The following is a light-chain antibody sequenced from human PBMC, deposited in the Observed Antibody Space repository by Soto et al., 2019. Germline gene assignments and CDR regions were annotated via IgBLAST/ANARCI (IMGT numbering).Light chain of an antibody. J-gene: IGKJ5*01. CDR3: QQYNNWPLT. Sequence: IVLTQSPATLSVSPGERATLSCRASQSVSSNLAWHQQRPGQAPRLLIYGASTRATGVPARFSGGWSGTECTLTLPSLQSEDGAVYGGQQYNNWPLTFGPGTRLEIK. V-gene: IGKV3D-15*01. CDR2: GAS. CDR1: QSVSSN.